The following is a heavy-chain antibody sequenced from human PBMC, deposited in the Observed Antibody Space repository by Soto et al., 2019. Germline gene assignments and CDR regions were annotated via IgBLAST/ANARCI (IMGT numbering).Heavy chain of an antibody. J-gene: IGHJ4*02. Sequence: SVKVCCKASGGTFSSYAMSWVRQAPGQGLEWMGGIIPIFGTANYAQKFQGRVTITADESTSTAYMELSSLRSEDTAVYYCARETGTPLRYFDWLNYWGQGTLVTVSS. CDR2: IIPIFGTA. CDR3: ARETGTPLRYFDWLNY. D-gene: IGHD3-9*01. V-gene: IGHV1-69*13. CDR1: GGTFSSYA.